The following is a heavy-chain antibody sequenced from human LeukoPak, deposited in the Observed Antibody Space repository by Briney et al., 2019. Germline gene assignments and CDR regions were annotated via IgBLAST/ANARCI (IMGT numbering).Heavy chain of an antibody. V-gene: IGHV1-24*01. CDR2: FDPEDGET. D-gene: IGHD5-18*01. CDR1: GYTLTELS. J-gene: IGHJ4*02. CDR3: ATEAGYSYGRYYFDY. Sequence: ASVKVSCKVSGYTLTELSMHWVRQAPGTELEWMGGFDPEDGETIYAQKFQGRVTMTEDTSTDTAYMELSSLRSEDTAVYYCATEAGYSYGRYYFDYWGQGTLVTVSS.